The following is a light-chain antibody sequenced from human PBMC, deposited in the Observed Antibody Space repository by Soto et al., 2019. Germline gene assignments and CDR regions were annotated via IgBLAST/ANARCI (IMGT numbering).Light chain of an antibody. CDR3: QHYQNLWA. Sequence: IALTQSPGPLSLSAGERATLCCMATQSARSNYLAWYQQKSGQAPRMLIYGASSRATGIPDRFSGSGSGTVFTLTISRLEPEDFAVYYCQHYQNLWAFRQGTKVDIK. CDR2: GAS. V-gene: IGKV3-20*01. CDR1: QSARSNY. J-gene: IGKJ1*01.